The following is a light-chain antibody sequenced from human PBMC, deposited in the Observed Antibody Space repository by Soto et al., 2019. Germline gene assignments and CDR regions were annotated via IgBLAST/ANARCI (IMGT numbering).Light chain of an antibody. Sequence: DIQMTQSPSSLSASVGDRVTITCRASQSISNFLNWYQQKPGKAPKLLIYDASSLQSGVPSRFSGSGSGTDFTLTISSLQPEDFATYYCQQSSRTPITFGQGTRLEIK. V-gene: IGKV1-39*01. CDR1: QSISNF. CDR3: QQSSRTPIT. J-gene: IGKJ5*01. CDR2: DAS.